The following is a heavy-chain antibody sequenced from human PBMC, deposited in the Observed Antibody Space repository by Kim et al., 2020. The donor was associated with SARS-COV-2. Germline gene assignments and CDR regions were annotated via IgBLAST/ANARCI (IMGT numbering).Heavy chain of an antibody. D-gene: IGHD2-15*01. J-gene: IGHJ4*02. Sequence: SETLSLTCTVSGGSISSGGYYWAWIRQHPGQGPEWIGYIYYRGSTYYNPSLGSRVSISMDTSKNEFSLNLNSVTVADTAVYYCATIAVVEAAQFDYWGQGSLVTVSS. CDR3: ATIAVVEAAQFDY. CDR1: GGSISSGGYY. CDR2: IYYRGST. V-gene: IGHV4-31*03.